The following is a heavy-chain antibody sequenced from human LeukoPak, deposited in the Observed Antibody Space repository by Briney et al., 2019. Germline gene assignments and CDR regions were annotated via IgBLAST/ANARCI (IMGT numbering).Heavy chain of an antibody. D-gene: IGHD3-10*01. Sequence: SETLSLTCAVYGGSFRGYYWSWIRQPPRKGLEWIGEINHSGSTNYNPSLKSRVTISIDTSKNQFSLKLSSMTAADTAVYYCATTRGYWGQGTLVTVSS. CDR1: GGSFRGYY. CDR3: ATTRGY. CDR2: INHSGST. J-gene: IGHJ4*02. V-gene: IGHV4-34*01.